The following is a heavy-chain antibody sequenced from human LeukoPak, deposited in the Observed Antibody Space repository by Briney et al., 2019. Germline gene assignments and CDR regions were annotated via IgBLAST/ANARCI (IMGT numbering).Heavy chain of an antibody. J-gene: IGHJ5*02. Sequence: GGSLRLSCAASGFTFSSYSMNWVRQAPGKGLEWVAVISYDGSNKYYADSVKGRFTISRDNSKNTLYLQMDSLRAEDTAVYYCARADGDGYNGLSWFDPWGQGTLVTVSP. CDR3: ARADGDGYNGLSWFDP. V-gene: IGHV3-30*03. D-gene: IGHD5-24*01. CDR2: ISYDGSNK. CDR1: GFTFSSYS.